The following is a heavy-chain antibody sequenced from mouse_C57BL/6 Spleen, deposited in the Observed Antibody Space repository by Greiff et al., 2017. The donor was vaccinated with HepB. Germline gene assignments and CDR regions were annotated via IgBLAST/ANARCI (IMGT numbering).Heavy chain of an antibody. Sequence: VQLQQPGTELVKPGASVKLSCKASGYTFTSYWMHWVKQRPGQGLEWIGNINPSNGGTNYNEKFKSKATLTVDKSSSTAYMQLSSLTSEDSAVYYCARGAFITTVVGSYWYFDVWGTGTTVTVSS. CDR3: ARGAFITTVVGSYWYFDV. CDR1: GYTFTSYW. D-gene: IGHD1-1*01. CDR2: INPSNGGT. V-gene: IGHV1-53*01. J-gene: IGHJ1*03.